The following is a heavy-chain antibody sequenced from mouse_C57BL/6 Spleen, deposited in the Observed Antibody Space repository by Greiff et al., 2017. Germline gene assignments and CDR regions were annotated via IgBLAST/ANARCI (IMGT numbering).Heavy chain of an antibody. V-gene: IGHV1-53*01. Sequence: VKLQQPGTELVKPGASVKLSCKASGYTFTSYWMHWVKQRPGQGLEWIGNINPSNGGTNYNEKFKSKATLTVDKSSSTAYMQLSSLTSEDSAVYYCARGEVYYDYDWFAYWGQGTLVTVSA. CDR2: INPSNGGT. J-gene: IGHJ3*01. CDR1: GYTFTSYW. CDR3: ARGEVYYDYDWFAY. D-gene: IGHD2-4*01.